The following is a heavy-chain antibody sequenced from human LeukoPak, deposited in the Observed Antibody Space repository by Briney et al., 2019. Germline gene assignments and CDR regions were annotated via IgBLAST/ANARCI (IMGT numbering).Heavy chain of an antibody. D-gene: IGHD5-24*01. CDR1: GGSISSYF. Sequence: SETLSLTCTVSGGSISSYFWSWIRQPPGKGLEWIGYSYYSGSTNYNPSLKSRVTISVDTSKNQFSLKLSSVTAADTAVYYCARGYRMGWLQGLDAFDIWGQGTMVTVSS. J-gene: IGHJ3*02. CDR3: ARGYRMGWLQGLDAFDI. V-gene: IGHV4-59*01. CDR2: SYYSGST.